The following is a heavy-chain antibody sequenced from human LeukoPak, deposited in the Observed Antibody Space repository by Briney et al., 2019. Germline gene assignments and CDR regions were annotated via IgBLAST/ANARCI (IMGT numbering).Heavy chain of an antibody. V-gene: IGHV4-34*01. CDR3: AGSFTIFGVVTGAFDI. J-gene: IGHJ3*02. Sequence: SETLSLTCAVYGGSFSGYYWSWIRQPPGKGLEWIGEINHSGSTNYNPSLKSRVTISVDTSKNQFSLKLSSVTAADTAVYYCAGSFTIFGVVTGAFDIWGQGTMVTVSS. CDR2: INHSGST. CDR1: GGSFSGYY. D-gene: IGHD3-3*01.